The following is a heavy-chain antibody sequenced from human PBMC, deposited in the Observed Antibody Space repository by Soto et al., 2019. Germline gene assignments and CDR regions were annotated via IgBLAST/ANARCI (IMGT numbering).Heavy chain of an antibody. CDR2: IEYSGRT. D-gene: IGHD4-17*01. J-gene: IGHJ4*02. CDR1: GGSISSSTYY. Sequence: QLQLQESGPGLVTPSETLSLTCTVSGGSISSSTYYWAWILQPPGKGLEWIGSIEYSGRTYYNPSIYTRVTISLGTSKSRFSLKLSSVTAADTAVYYCASEENGDKFYYWGQGTLVTVSS. CDR3: ASEENGDKFYY. V-gene: IGHV4-39*01.